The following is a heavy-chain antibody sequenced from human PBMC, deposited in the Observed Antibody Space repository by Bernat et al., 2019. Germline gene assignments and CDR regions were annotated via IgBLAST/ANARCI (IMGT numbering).Heavy chain of an antibody. CDR1: GFTFSSYS. CDR2: IGPNGNGP. J-gene: IGHJ4*02. V-gene: IGHV3-64D*06. CDR3: VKDLHTDVDY. Sequence: ELQLVESGGGWVQPGGSLRLSCSDLGFTFSSYSMYWVRQAPGKGLEYVSGIGPNGNGPYYVDSVKGRFTISRDNSKDTLYLQMSSLRVEDTAVYYCVKDLHTDVDYWGQGIAVTVSS. D-gene: IGHD5-18*01.